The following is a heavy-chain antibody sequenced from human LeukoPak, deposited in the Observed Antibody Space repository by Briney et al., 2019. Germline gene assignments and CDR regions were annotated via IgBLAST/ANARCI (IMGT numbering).Heavy chain of an antibody. CDR3: ARAGRLKSGSNIY. V-gene: IGHV1-18*01. Sequence: ASVNVSCRGFGYNFTKYGISWVRRTPGQRLEWMGWISGYNGNTDYAQKFQARVTMTTDTSTSTGYLELRSLRSDDTAVYYCARAGRLKSGSNIYWGRGTLVTVSS. CDR1: GYNFTKYG. CDR2: ISGYNGNT. J-gene: IGHJ4*02. D-gene: IGHD1-26*01.